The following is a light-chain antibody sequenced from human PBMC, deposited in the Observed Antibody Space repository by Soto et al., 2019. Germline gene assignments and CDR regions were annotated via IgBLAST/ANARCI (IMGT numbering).Light chain of an antibody. Sequence: EIVMAQFPETLAVSVGERATIKCRSSQSLLHSSDNRNYLTWYQQKPGQPPKLLIYWASTRQSGAPDRFSGSGSGTDFTLTINSLQAEDVAVYYCQQYYSTPWTFGQGTKVDIK. CDR1: QSLLHSSDNRNY. CDR2: WAS. CDR3: QQYYSTPWT. V-gene: IGKV4-1*01. J-gene: IGKJ1*01.